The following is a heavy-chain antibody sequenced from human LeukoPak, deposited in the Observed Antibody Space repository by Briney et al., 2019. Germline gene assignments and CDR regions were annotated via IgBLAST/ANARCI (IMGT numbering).Heavy chain of an antibody. Sequence: SQTLSLTCAISGDSVSSNTAAWNWIRQSPSRGLEWLGRTYYRSKWYNDYAVSVKSRITINPDTSKNQFSLQLNSVTPEDTAVYYCAGDGYYDSSGYYSMGAFDIWGQGTMVTVSS. CDR3: AGDGYYDSSGYYSMGAFDI. J-gene: IGHJ3*02. D-gene: IGHD3-22*01. CDR2: TYYRSKWYN. CDR1: GDSVSSNTAA. V-gene: IGHV6-1*01.